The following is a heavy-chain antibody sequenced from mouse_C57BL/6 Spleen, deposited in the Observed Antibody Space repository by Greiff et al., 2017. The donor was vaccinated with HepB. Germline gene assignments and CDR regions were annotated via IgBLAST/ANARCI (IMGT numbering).Heavy chain of an antibody. CDR3: TRETTVVARYFDV. CDR2: ISSGGDYI. Sequence: EVKLMESGEGLVKPGGSLKLSCAASGFTFSSYAMSWVRQTPEKRLEWVAYISSGGDYIYYADTVKGRFTISRDNARNTLYLQMSSLKSEDTAMYYCTRETTVVARYFDVWGTGTTVTVSS. V-gene: IGHV5-9-1*02. D-gene: IGHD1-1*01. J-gene: IGHJ1*03. CDR1: GFTFSSYA.